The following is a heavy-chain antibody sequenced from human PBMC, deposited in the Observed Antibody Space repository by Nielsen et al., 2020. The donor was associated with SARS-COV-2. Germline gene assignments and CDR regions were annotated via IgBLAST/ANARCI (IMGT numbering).Heavy chain of an antibody. V-gene: IGHV3-15*01. D-gene: IGHD1-14*01. J-gene: IGHJ3*02. CDR2: IKSKTDGGTT. Sequence: WIRQPPGKGLEWVGRIKSKTDGGTTDYAAPVKGRFTISRDDSKNTLYLQMNSLKTEGTAVYYCATENPERGRDAFDIWGQGTMVTVSS. CDR3: ATENPERGRDAFDI.